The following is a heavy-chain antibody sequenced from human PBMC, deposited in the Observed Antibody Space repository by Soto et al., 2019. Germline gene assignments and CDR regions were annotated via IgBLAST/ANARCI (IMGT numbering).Heavy chain of an antibody. CDR2: IIPIFGTA. CDR3: ANSNYDFWGGSTPRYYYYGMDG. CDR1: GGTFSSYA. Sequence: ASVKVSCKASGGTFSSYAISWVRQAPGQGLEWMGGIIPIFGTANYAQKFQGRVTITADESTSTAYMELSSLRSEDTAVYYCANSNYDFWGGSTPRYYYYGMDGWDRGSRVSVSS. V-gene: IGHV1-69*13. D-gene: IGHD3-3*01. J-gene: IGHJ6*02.